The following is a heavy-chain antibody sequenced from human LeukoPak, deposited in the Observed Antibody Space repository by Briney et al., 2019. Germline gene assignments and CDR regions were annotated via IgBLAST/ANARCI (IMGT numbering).Heavy chain of an antibody. CDR1: GLTFSSYG. CDR3: ARDSYASSARPQNAYYFDY. CDR2: INWNGGST. J-gene: IGHJ4*02. Sequence: GGSLRLSCAASGLTFSSYGMSWVRQAPGKGLEWVSGINWNGGSTGYADSVKGRFTISRDNAKNSLYLQMNSLRAEDTALYYCARDSYASSARPQNAYYFDYWGQGTLVTVSS. V-gene: IGHV3-20*04. D-gene: IGHD3-22*01.